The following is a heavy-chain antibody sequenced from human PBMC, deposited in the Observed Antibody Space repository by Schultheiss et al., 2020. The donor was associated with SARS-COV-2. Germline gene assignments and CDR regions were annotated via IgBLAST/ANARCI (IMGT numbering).Heavy chain of an antibody. CDR2: IIPILGIA. CDR3: ARDPARITMVRGLNYYYMDV. V-gene: IGHV1-69*10. CDR1: GGTFSSYA. J-gene: IGHJ6*03. Sequence: SVKVSCKASGGTFSSYAISWVRQAPGQGLEWMGGIIPILGIANYAQKFQGRVTITADKSTSTAYMELSSLRSEDTAVYYCARDPARITMVRGLNYYYMDVWGKGTTVTVSS. D-gene: IGHD3-10*01.